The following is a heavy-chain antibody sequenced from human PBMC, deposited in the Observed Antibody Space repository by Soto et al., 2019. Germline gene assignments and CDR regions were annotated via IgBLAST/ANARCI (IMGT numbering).Heavy chain of an antibody. V-gene: IGHV4-59*01. Sequence: SETLSLTCKVSGATITSYYWSWIRQPPGKGLKWIGYIYYNGNTSCNPSLKSRVTMAVDTSKHQFSLKLTSVTAADTAMYYCARDWTYFYDSSGYPQDGFDVWGQGTMVT. D-gene: IGHD3-22*01. CDR3: ARDWTYFYDSSGYPQDGFDV. J-gene: IGHJ3*01. CDR2: IYYNGNT. CDR1: GATITSYY.